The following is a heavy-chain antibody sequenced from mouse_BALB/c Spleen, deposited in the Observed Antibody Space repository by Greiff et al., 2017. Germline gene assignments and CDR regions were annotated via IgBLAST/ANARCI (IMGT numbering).Heavy chain of an antibody. CDR1: GFAFSSYD. CDR2: ISSGGGST. J-gene: IGHJ1*01. Sequence: EVMLVESGGGLVKPGGSLKLSCAASGFAFSSYDMSWVRQTPEKRLEWVAYISSGGGSTYSPDTVKGRFTISRDNAKNTLYLQMSSLKSEDTAMYYCARHERDYYGSSGYFDVWGAGTTVTVSS. CDR3: ARHERDYYGSSGYFDV. D-gene: IGHD1-1*01. V-gene: IGHV5-12-1*01.